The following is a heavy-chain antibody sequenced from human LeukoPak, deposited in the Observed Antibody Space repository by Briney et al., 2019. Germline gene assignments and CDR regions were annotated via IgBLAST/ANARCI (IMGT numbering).Heavy chain of an antibody. CDR2: ISAYNGNT. Sequence: ASVKVSCKASGYTFTSYCMSWVRQAPGQGLEWVGWISAYNGNTNYAQKLQGRVTMTTDTSTSTAYMELRSLRSEDTAVYYCARGPLLKWYFDYWGQGTLVTVSS. V-gene: IGHV1-18*01. D-gene: IGHD2-15*01. J-gene: IGHJ4*02. CDR1: GYTFTSYC. CDR3: ARGPLLKWYFDY.